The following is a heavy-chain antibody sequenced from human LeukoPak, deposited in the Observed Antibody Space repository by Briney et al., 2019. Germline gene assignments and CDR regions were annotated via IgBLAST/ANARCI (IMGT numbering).Heavy chain of an antibody. D-gene: IGHD6-13*01. V-gene: IGHV4-39*01. Sequence: SSETLSLTCTVSGGSISSSNYYWGWIRQPPGKGLEWIGSIYYSGNTYYNPSLKSRLTISVDTSRKQFSLKLSSVTAADTAVYYCARQYSSSHYYMDVWGKGTTVTVSS. CDR3: ARQYSSSHYYMDV. CDR1: GGSISSSNYY. CDR2: IYYSGNT. J-gene: IGHJ6*03.